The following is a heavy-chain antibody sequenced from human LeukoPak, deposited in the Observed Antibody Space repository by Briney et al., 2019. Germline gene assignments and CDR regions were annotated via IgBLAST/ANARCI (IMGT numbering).Heavy chain of an antibody. Sequence: GGSLRLSCAASGFTFSTYWMHWVRQAPGKGLVWVSLINSDGSSTNYADSVKGRFTISRDNAKNTLYLQVNSLRAEDTAVYYCAGGYGGYAYWGQGTLVTVSS. D-gene: IGHD5-12*01. CDR1: GFTFSTYW. CDR2: INSDGSST. J-gene: IGHJ4*02. CDR3: AGGYGGYAY. V-gene: IGHV3-74*01.